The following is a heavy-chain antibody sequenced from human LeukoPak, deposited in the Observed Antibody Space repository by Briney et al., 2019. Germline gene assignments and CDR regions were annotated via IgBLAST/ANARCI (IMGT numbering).Heavy chain of an antibody. J-gene: IGHJ6*02. D-gene: IGHD3-10*01. CDR1: GFTVNIYA. Sequence: GGSLRLSCAASGFTVNIYAMHWFRQAPGKGLEWVAIISYDGSDKYYADSVRGRFTISRDNSKNTLYLQMNSLRAEDTAVYYCASHAARGNPILDFFYGSGSSYYYYGMDVWGQGTTVTVSS. V-gene: IGHV3-30*04. CDR3: ASHAARGNPILDFFYGSGSSYYYYGMDV. CDR2: ISYDGSDK.